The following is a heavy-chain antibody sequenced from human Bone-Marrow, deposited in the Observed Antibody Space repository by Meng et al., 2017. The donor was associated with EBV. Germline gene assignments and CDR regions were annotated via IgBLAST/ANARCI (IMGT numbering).Heavy chain of an antibody. CDR1: GASSSSFSY. J-gene: IGHJ5*02. V-gene: IGHV4-39*01. CDR2: VHYTGST. D-gene: IGHD6-19*01. Sequence: LREAGPEQVTPSRPRSLSATVSGASSSSFSYWGSIRQPPGRGLEWIGSVHYTGSTYYSPSLKSRVTVSVDTSKNQFSLRLTSVTAADTAVYYCARPFPSWQSPRLDPFGAWGQGTLVTVSS. CDR3: ARPFPSWQSPRLDPFGA.